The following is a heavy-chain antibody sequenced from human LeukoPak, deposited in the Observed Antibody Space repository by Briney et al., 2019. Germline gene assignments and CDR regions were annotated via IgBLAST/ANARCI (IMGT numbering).Heavy chain of an antibody. CDR2: IIPIFGTA. J-gene: IGHJ4*02. D-gene: IGHD6-13*01. CDR3: ARDRGGPGIAEF. Sequence: GASVKVSCKASGGTFSSYAISWVRQAPGQGLEWMGGIIPIFGTANYAQKFQGRVTITADESTSTAYMELSSLRSEDTAVYYCARDRGGPGIAEFWGQGTLVTVSS. V-gene: IGHV1-69*13. CDR1: GGTFSSYA.